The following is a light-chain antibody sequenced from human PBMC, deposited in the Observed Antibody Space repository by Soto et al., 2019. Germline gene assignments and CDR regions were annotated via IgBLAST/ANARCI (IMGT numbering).Light chain of an antibody. CDR2: GAS. V-gene: IGKV3-20*01. CDR1: QSVSSDY. CDR3: QQYGSSLLVT. Sequence: EIVLTQSPGTLSLSPGESVTLSCRASQSVSSDYLAWYQQNPGQAPRLIIYGASNRATGIPDRFSGSGSWTDFTLIISRLEPEDFAAYYCQQYGSSLLVTVGGGTKVEIK. J-gene: IGKJ4*01.